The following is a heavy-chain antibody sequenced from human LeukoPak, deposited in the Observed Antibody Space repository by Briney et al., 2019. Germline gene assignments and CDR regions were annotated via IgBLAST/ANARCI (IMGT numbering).Heavy chain of an antibody. CDR2: ISSSSSTI. CDR1: GFTFSSYS. D-gene: IGHD3-3*01. CDR3: ARDHDLWSGSFGGHA. Sequence: GGSLRLSCAASGFTFSSYSMNWVRQAPGKGLEWVSYISSSSSTIYYADSVKGRFTISRDNAKNSLYLQMNSLRAEDTAVYYCARDHDLWSGSFGGHAWGQGTLVTVSS. J-gene: IGHJ4*02. V-gene: IGHV3-48*01.